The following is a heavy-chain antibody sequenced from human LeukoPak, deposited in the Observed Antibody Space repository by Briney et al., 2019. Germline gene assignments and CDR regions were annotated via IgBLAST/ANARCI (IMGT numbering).Heavy chain of an antibody. Sequence: PGGSLRLSCAASGFTFSSYGMHWVRQAPGKGLEWVAFIRYDGSNKYYADSVKGRFTISGDNYQNTLYLQMNSLRAEDTAVYYCAKDGAGSGSPHITSQYYYYYYMDVWGKGTTVTISS. V-gene: IGHV3-30*02. CDR2: IRYDGSNK. D-gene: IGHD3-10*01. CDR1: GFTFSSYG. J-gene: IGHJ6*03. CDR3: AKDGAGSGSPHITSQYYYYYYMDV.